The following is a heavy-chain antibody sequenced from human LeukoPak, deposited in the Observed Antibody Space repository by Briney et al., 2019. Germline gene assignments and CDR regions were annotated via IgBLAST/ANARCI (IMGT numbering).Heavy chain of an antibody. J-gene: IGHJ4*02. CDR3: AKLARYYYDSSGYLVV. Sequence: SGGSLRLSCAASGFTFSSYAMSWVRQAPGKGLEWVSAISGSGGSTYYADSVKGRFTISRDNSKNTLYLQMNSLRAEDTAVYYCAKLARYYYDSSGYLVVWGQGTLVTVSS. V-gene: IGHV3-23*01. CDR1: GFTFSSYA. CDR2: ISGSGGST. D-gene: IGHD3-22*01.